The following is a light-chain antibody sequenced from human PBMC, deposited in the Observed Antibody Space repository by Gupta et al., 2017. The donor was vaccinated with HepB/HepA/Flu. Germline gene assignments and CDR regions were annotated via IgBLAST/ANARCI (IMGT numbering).Light chain of an antibody. CDR2: RNN. CDR1: NSNIASNY. J-gene: IGLJ2*01. V-gene: IGLV1-47*01. Sequence: QSVLTQPPPASGTPGQRVTISCSGSNSNIASNYVYWYQQPPGTAPNLLIFRNNLRPSGVPDRFSASKSGTSASLAISGLRSEDEADYHCAAWDGSLSGVVFGGGTKLTVL. CDR3: AAWDGSLSGVV.